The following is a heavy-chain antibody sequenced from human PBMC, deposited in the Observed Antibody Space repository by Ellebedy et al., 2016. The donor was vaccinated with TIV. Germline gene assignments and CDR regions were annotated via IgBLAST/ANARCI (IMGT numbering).Heavy chain of an antibody. CDR3: ARALHDYGDPRAFDI. V-gene: IGHV4-38-2*01. CDR1: GFTFSSYA. D-gene: IGHD4-17*01. Sequence: ESLKISCAASGFTFSSYAMSWIRQPPGRGLEWIGSIYHSGSTYYNPSLKSRVTISVDTSKNQFSLKLSSVTAADTAVYYCARALHDYGDPRAFDIWGQGTMVTVSS. CDR2: IYHSGST. J-gene: IGHJ3*02.